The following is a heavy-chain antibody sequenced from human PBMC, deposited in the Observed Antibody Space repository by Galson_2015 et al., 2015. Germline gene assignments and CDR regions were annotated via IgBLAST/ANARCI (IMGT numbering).Heavy chain of an antibody. D-gene: IGHD2-15*01. Sequence: SVKVSCKASGHTFPNYYIHWLRQAPGQGLEWMGAINPSGGNTIYAQKFQGRVTMTRDTSTSVVYMELSSQTSEDAAGYYCATRSSCSCHSCYRLYVWCQGTTFTVSS. CDR1: GHTFPNYY. CDR3: ATRSSCSCHSCYRLYV. J-gene: IGHJ6*02. CDR2: INPSGGNT. V-gene: IGHV1-46*01.